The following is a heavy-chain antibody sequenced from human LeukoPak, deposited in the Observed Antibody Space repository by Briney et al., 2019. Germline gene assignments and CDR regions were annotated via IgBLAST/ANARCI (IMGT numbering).Heavy chain of an antibody. CDR1: GFTFSSYW. J-gene: IGHJ5*02. V-gene: IGHV3-7*01. D-gene: IGHD3-22*01. CDR2: IKQDGSEK. CDR3: ARDDPTYYYDSSGYSRRGSRFDP. Sequence: GGSLRLSCAASGFTFSSYWMSWVRQAPGKGLEWVANIKQDGSEKYYVDSVKGRFTISRDNAKNSLYLQMNSLRAEDTAVYYCARDDPTYYYDSSGYSRRGSRFDPWGQGTLVTVSS.